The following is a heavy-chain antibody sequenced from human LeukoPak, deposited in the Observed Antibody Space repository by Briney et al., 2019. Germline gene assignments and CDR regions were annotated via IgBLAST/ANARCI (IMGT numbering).Heavy chain of an antibody. CDR1: GFTFSSYS. CDR3: ARAGGGTSCYEDY. CDR2: ISSSSYI. V-gene: IGHV3-21*01. Sequence: GGSLRLSCAASGFTFSSYSMNWVRQAPGKGLEWVSSISSSSYIYYADSVKGRFTISRDNAKNSLYLQMDSLRAEDTAVYYCARAGGGTSCYEDYWGQGTLVTVSS. D-gene: IGHD2-2*01. J-gene: IGHJ4*02.